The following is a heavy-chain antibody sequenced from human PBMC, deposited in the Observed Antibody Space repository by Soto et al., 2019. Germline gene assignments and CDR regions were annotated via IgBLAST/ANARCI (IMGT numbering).Heavy chain of an antibody. CDR1: GFAFSYVW. CDR2: IKSKADGGTA. V-gene: IGHV3-15*01. J-gene: IGHJ4*02. Sequence: SGGSLRLSCAASGFAFSYVWMNWVRQAPGKGLEWVGRIKSKADGGTADYAAPVKGRFSISRDDSETALYLQMNSLQAEDTAVYFCTTGLSYFDYWGLGTLVTVSS. CDR3: TTGLSYFDY.